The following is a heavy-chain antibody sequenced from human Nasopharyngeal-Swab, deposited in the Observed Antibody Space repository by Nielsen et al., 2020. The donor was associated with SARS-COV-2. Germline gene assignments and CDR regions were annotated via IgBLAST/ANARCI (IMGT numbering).Heavy chain of an antibody. CDR3: AKDKLVSYYDSSGYFDY. CDR2: ISHDGSNK. CDR1: GFTFSSYG. D-gene: IGHD3-22*01. V-gene: IGHV3-30*18. J-gene: IGHJ4*02. Sequence: GESLKISCAASGFTFSSYGMHWVRQAPGKGLEWVAVISHDGSNKYYADSVKGRFTISRDNSKNTLYLQMNSLRAEDTAVYYCAKDKLVSYYDSSGYFDYWGQGTLVTVSS.